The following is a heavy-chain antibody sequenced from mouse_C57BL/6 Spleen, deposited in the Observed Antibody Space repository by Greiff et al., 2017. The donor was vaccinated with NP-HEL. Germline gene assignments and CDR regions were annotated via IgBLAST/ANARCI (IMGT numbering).Heavy chain of an antibody. V-gene: IGHV5-16*01. CDR2: INYDGSST. CDR3: ARYGNYVKDYAMDY. D-gene: IGHD2-10*02. J-gene: IGHJ4*01. Sequence: EVKLVESEGGLVQPGRSMKLSCTASGFTFSNYYMAWVRQVPEKGLEWVANINYDGSSTYYLDSLKSRFIISRDNAKNILYLQMSSLKSEDTATYYCARYGNYVKDYAMDYWGQGTSVTVSS. CDR1: GFTFSNYY.